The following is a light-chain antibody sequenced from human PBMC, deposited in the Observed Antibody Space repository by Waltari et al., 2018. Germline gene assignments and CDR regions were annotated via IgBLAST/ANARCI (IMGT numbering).Light chain of an antibody. Sequence: TLSCRASQSVSRTLAWYQQKPGQAPRLLIYGASTRATGIPERFSGGGSGTDFSLTISRLEPEDFAVYYCQHYVRLPATFGQGTKVEIK. CDR2: GAS. J-gene: IGKJ1*01. CDR3: QHYVRLPAT. V-gene: IGKV3-20*01. CDR1: QSVSRT.